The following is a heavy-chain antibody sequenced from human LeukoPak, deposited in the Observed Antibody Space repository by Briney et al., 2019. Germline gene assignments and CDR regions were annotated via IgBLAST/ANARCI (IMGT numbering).Heavy chain of an antibody. Sequence: PGGSLRLSCAASGVTFSTYTMNWVRQAPGKGLEWVSSINNRGNYIYYADSVKGRFTISRDNAKNSLYLQMNSLRAEDTAVYYCARDDGVVGASSAFDYWGQGILVTVSS. D-gene: IGHD1-26*01. CDR1: GVTFSTYT. CDR3: ARDDGVVGASSAFDY. J-gene: IGHJ4*02. V-gene: IGHV3-21*01. CDR2: INNRGNYI.